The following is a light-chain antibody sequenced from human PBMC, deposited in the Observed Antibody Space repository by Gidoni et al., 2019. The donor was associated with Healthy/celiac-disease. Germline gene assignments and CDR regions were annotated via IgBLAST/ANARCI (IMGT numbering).Light chain of an antibody. J-gene: IGLJ2*01. CDR2: DTS. Sequence: QAVVTQEPSLTVSPGGTVTLTCGSSTGAVTSGHYPYWFQQKPGQAPRTLIYDTSNQHSWTPARFSGSLLGGKAALTLSGAQPEDEAEYYCLLSYSGARPYVVFGGGTKLTVL. CDR1: TGAVTSGHY. V-gene: IGLV7-46*01. CDR3: LLSYSGARPYVV.